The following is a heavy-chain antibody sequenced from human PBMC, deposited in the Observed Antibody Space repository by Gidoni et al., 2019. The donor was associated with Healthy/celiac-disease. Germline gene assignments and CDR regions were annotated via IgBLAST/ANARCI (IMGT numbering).Heavy chain of an antibody. CDR2: IYWNDDK. V-gene: IGHV2-5*01. CDR1: GFSLSTSGVG. J-gene: IGHJ5*02. Sequence: QITLKESGPTLVKPTQTLTLTCTFSGFSLSTSGVGVGWIRQPPGKDLEWLALIYWNDDKRYSPSLKSRLTITKDTSKNQVVLTMTNMDPVDTATYYCAHRPPPPLLWFGKPGWDWFDPWGQGTLVTVSS. D-gene: IGHD3-10*01. CDR3: AHRPPPPLLWFGKPGWDWFDP.